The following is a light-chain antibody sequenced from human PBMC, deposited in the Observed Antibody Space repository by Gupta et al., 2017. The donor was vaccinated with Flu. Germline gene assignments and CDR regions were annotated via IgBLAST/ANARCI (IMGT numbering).Light chain of an antibody. J-gene: IGKJ1*01. V-gene: IGKV2-28*01. CDR2: MAS. Sequence: VMFQSPLSLAVTPGEPASISCRSSQSILRSNGYSYMKWYLQRPGQSPQLLIYMASNRASGGPDRFSGSGSGTDITLNISRVEADDVGIYYCRQSRHIPWTFGQGTKVEIK. CDR1: QSILRSNGYSY. CDR3: RQSRHIPWT.